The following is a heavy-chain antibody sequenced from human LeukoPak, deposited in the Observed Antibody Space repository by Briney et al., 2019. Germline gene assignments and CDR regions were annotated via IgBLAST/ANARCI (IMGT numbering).Heavy chain of an antibody. V-gene: IGHV4-59*01. D-gene: IGHD5-24*01. Sequence: PSETLSLTCTVSGASINNYFWSWVRQPPGKGLEWIGYMYSSGSSTYNPSLKSRVTMSIDPSRNQLSLRVTSVTAADTVVYYCARGGWLKTSYYFDFWGQGSLVTVSS. CDR3: ARGGWLKTSYYFDF. CDR2: MYSSGSS. CDR1: GASINNYF. J-gene: IGHJ4*02.